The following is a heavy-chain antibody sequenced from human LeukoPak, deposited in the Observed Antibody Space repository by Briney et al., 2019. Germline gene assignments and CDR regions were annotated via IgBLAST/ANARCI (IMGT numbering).Heavy chain of an antibody. CDR1: GDSISSGYY. D-gene: IGHD3-22*01. Sequence: PSETLSLTCTVSGDSISSGYYWGWVRQPPGKGLEWIESIHHSGFTYSNPSLKSRVTTSVDTSKNQVSLKLTSVTAADTAVYYCARVTGSSIGYRYYMDVWGKGTTVTVSS. CDR3: ARVTGSSIGYRYYMDV. J-gene: IGHJ6*03. V-gene: IGHV4-38-2*02. CDR2: IHHSGFT.